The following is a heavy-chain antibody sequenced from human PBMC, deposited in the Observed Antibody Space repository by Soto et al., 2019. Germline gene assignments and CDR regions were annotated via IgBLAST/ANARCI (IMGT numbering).Heavy chain of an antibody. CDR1: GFGFSNAW. J-gene: IGHJ4*02. Sequence: GGSLRLSCAGSGFGFSNAWLNWVRQAPGMGLEWVGRIKSKTDGGTTDYAAPVKGRFTISRDDSKNTLYLQMNSLKTEDTAVYYCTTDPPRYCSSTTCYLGHWGQGTLVTVSS. D-gene: IGHD2-2*01. CDR3: TTDPPRYCSSTTCYLGH. CDR2: IKSKTDGGTT. V-gene: IGHV3-15*01.